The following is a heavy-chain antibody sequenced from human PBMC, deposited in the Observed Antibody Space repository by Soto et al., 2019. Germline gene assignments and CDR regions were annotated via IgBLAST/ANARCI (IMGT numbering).Heavy chain of an antibody. D-gene: IGHD1-26*01. CDR2: INAGNGNT. CDR1: GYTFTSYA. J-gene: IGHJ6*03. CDR3: ARVPERWDYYYYMDV. Sequence: ASVKVSCKASGYTFTSYAMHWVRQAPGQRLEWMGWINAGNGNTKYSQKFQGRVTITRETSASTAYMELSSLRSEDTAVYYCARVPERWDYYYYMDVWGKGTTVTVSS. V-gene: IGHV1-3*01.